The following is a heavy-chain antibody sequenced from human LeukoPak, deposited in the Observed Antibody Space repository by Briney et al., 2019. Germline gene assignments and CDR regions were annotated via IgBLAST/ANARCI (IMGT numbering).Heavy chain of an antibody. CDR1: GLIFSDYG. V-gene: IGHV3-23*01. D-gene: IGHD2-15*01. CDR3: ARAGYCSGGSCYWFDP. Sequence: GGSLRLSCTASGLIFSDYGMSWVRQAPGKGLEWVSAISGSGGNTFYADSVKGRFTISRDNSKNTLWLQMNSLRAEDTAVYYCARAGYCSGGSCYWFDPWGQGTLVTVSS. CDR2: ISGSGGNT. J-gene: IGHJ5*02.